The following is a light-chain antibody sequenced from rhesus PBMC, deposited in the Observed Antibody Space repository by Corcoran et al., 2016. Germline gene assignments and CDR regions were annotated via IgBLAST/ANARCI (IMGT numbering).Light chain of an antibody. CDR1: QSLLDSEDGNTY. V-gene: IGKV2-104*01. CDR3: MQALEFPLT. CDR2: EVS. J-gene: IGKJ4*01. Sequence: DIVMTQTPLSLPVTLGEPASISCRSSQSLLDSEDGNTYLEWYLQKPGQSPQLLIYEVSNRASGVPDRFSCSGSDTDCTLKISRVGAEDVGVYYCMQALEFPLTFGGGTKVELK.